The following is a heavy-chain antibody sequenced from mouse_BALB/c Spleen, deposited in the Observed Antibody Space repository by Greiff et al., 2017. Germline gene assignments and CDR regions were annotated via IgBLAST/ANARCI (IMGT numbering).Heavy chain of an antibody. CDR2: IYPGSGNT. CDR1: GYAFTNYW. Sequence: QVQLQQSGAELVRPGTSVKISCKASGYAFTNYWLGWVKQRPGHGLEWIGDIYPGSGNTYYNEKFKGKATLTADKSSSTAYMQLSSLTSEDSAVYFCARGGDARGPFAYWGQGTLVTVSA. V-gene: IGHV1-63*01. CDR3: ARGGDARGPFAY. J-gene: IGHJ3*01.